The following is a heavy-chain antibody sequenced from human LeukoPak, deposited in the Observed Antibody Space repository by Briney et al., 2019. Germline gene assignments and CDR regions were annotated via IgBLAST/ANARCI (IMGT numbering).Heavy chain of an antibody. Sequence: GASVTVSCKASGYTFTSYDIHWVRQATGQGLAWMGWMNPNSGNTGYAQKFQGRVTMTRNTPISTAYMELSSLRSEDTAVYYCARTTTVREADYWGQGTLVTVSS. D-gene: IGHD4-17*01. V-gene: IGHV1-8*01. CDR1: GYTFTSYD. CDR3: ARTTTVREADY. J-gene: IGHJ4*02. CDR2: MNPNSGNT.